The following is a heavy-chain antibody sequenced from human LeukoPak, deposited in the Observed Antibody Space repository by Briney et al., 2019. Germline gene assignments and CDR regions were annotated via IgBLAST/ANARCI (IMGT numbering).Heavy chain of an antibody. CDR3: ARDRLLWFGKDGGNWFDP. CDR1: GFTFSRYW. D-gene: IGHD3-10*01. V-gene: IGHV3-7*01. Sequence: TGGSLRLSCAASGFTFSRYWMSWVRQAPGKGLEWVANIKQDGGEIYYVDSVKGRFTISRDNAKNSLYLQMNSLRAEDTAVYYCARDRLLWFGKDGGNWFDPWGQGTLVTVSS. J-gene: IGHJ5*02. CDR2: IKQDGGEI.